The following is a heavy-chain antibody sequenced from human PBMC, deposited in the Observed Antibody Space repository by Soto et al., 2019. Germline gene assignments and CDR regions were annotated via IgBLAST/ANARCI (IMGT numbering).Heavy chain of an antibody. CDR3: AKGGGRAVTIPNDI. V-gene: IGHV3-23*01. CDR2: VSGSGDNT. CDR1: GFTFSSFA. D-gene: IGHD4-17*01. J-gene: IGHJ3*02. Sequence: EVQLLESGGGLEQPGGSLRLSCAASGFTFSSFAMSWVRQAPGKGLEWVSTVSGSGDNTYYADSVKGRFTISRDNSKNTLHLQMNSLRAVDTALYYCAKGGGRAVTIPNDIWGQGTVVTVSS.